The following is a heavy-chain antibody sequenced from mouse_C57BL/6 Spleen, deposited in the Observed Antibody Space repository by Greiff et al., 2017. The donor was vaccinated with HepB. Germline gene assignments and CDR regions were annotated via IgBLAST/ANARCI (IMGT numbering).Heavy chain of an antibody. CDR1: GFTFSDYG. CDR3: ARRPYSNSFDY. CDR2: ISSGSSTI. V-gene: IGHV5-17*01. J-gene: IGHJ2*01. Sequence: EVQVVESGGGLVKPGGSLKLSCAASGFTFSDYGMHWVRQAPEKGLEWVAYISSGSSTIYYADTVKGRFTISRDNAKNTLFLQMTSLRSEDTAMYYCARRPYSNSFDYWGQGTTLTVSS. D-gene: IGHD2-5*01.